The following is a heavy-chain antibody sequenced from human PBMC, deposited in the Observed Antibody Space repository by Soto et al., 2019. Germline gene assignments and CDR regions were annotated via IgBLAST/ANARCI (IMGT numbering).Heavy chain of an antibody. CDR1: GGTFSSYT. CDR3: ARGVGDYYSYMDV. V-gene: IGHV1-69*02. Sequence: SVKVSCKASGGTFSSYTISWVRQAPGQGLEWMGRIIPILGIANYAQKFQGRVTITADKSTSTAYMELSSLRSEDTAVYYCARGVGDYYSYMDVWGKGTTVTGSS. J-gene: IGHJ6*03. CDR2: IIPILGIA.